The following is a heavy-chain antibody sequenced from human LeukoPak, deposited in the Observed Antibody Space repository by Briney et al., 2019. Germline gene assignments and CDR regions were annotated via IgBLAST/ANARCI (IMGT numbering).Heavy chain of an antibody. CDR2: IIPIFGTA. CDR1: GGTFSSYA. CDR3: ARDQGSSGWYQGGFDP. V-gene: IGHV1-69*13. D-gene: IGHD6-19*01. J-gene: IGHJ5*02. Sequence: SVKVSCKASGGTFSSYAISWVRQAPGQGLEWMGGIIPIFGTANYAQKFQGRATITADESTSTAYMELSSLRSEDTAVYYCARDQGSSGWYQGGFDPWGQGTLVTVSS.